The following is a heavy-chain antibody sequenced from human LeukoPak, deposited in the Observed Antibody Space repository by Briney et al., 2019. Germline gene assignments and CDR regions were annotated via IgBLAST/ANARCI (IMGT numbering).Heavy chain of an antibody. CDR1: GFTFSSYA. J-gene: IGHJ4*02. Sequence: PGGSLRLSCAASGFTFSSYAMHWVRQAPGKGLEWVAVISYDGSNKYYVDSVKGRFTISRDNSKNTLYLQMNSLRAEDTAVYYCAREDDSRGDKIDYWGQGTLVTVSS. V-gene: IGHV3-30-3*01. CDR2: ISYDGSNK. CDR3: AREDDSRGDKIDY. D-gene: IGHD3-22*01.